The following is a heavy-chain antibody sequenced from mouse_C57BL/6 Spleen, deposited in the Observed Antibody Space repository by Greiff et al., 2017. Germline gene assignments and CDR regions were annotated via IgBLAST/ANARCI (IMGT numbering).Heavy chain of an antibody. CDR3: ARLWLRRRPHWYFDV. CDR1: GYTFTDYY. J-gene: IGHJ1*03. V-gene: IGHV1-26*01. CDR2: INPNNGGT. D-gene: IGHD2-2*01. Sequence: VQLQQSGPELVKPGASVKISCKASGYTFTDYYMNWVMQSHGKSLEWIGDINPNNGGTSYNQKFKGKATLTVDKSSSTAYMELRSLTSEDSAVYYCARLWLRRRPHWYFDVWGTGTTVTVSS.